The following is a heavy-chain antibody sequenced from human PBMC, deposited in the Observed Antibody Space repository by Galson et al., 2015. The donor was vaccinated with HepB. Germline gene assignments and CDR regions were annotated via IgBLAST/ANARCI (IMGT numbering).Heavy chain of an antibody. CDR1: GFTFSSYT. CDR2: ISSRGRTI. D-gene: IGHD6-19*01. J-gene: IGHJ4*02. CDR3: ARDPIDSSDWSYYFDY. V-gene: IGHV3-48*01. Sequence: SLRLSCAASGFTFSSYTMNWVRQAPGKGLEWVSYISSRGRTIYYADSVKGRFTISRDNAKNSQYLQMNSLRAEDTAVYYCARDPIDSSDWSYYFDYWGQGTLVTVSS.